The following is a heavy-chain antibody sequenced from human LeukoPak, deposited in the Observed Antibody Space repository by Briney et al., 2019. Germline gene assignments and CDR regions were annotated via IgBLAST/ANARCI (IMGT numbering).Heavy chain of an antibody. Sequence: GESLKISCKGSGYSFTSYWIGWVRQMPGKGLEWMGIIYPGDSDTKYSPSFQGKVTISADKSISTAYLQWSSLKASDTAMYYCARLLYYDFWSGYYDAFDIWGQGTMVTVSS. V-gene: IGHV5-51*01. CDR2: IYPGDSDT. J-gene: IGHJ3*02. D-gene: IGHD3-3*01. CDR1: GYSFTSYW. CDR3: ARLLYYDFWSGYYDAFDI.